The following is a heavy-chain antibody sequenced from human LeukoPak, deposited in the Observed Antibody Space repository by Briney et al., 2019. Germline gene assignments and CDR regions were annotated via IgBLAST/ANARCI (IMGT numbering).Heavy chain of an antibody. J-gene: IGHJ4*02. Sequence: SETLSLTCTVSGGSISSSHYYWGWIRQPPGKGLEWIGSIYYTGSTYYNPSLKSRVTISVDTSKNQFSLTLNSVTAADTAVYYCARHSSADFLGGTYRQDFFHYWGQGTLVTVSS. CDR2: IYYTGST. D-gene: IGHD3-16*02. V-gene: IGHV4-39*01. CDR1: GGSISSSHYY. CDR3: ARHSSADFLGGTYRQDFFHY.